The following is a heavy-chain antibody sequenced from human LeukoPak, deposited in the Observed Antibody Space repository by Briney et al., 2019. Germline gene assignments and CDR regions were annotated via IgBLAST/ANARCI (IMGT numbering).Heavy chain of an antibody. D-gene: IGHD1-7*01. CDR3: VRGGPFTGAISTPRASDY. CDR2: IYSGGTP. CDR1: GFIVTSTY. J-gene: IGHJ4*02. Sequence: PGGSLRLSCAASGFIVTSTYMGWVRQAPGKGLEWVSVIYSGGTPYYADSVEGRFTISRDTYKNTVYLQMNSLRAEDTAVYHCVRGGPFTGAISTPRASDYWGQGLLVTVSS. V-gene: IGHV3-66*01.